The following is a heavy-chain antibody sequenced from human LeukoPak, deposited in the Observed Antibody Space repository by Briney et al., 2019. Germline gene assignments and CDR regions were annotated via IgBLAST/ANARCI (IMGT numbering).Heavy chain of an antibody. D-gene: IGHD6-19*01. Sequence: GGSLRLSCAASGCTFSSYEMNWVRQAPGKGLEWVSYISSSGSTIYYADSVKGRFTISRDNPKNSLYLQMNSLRAEDTAVYYCAREPIAVADNFDYWGQGTLVTVSS. CDR1: GCTFSSYE. J-gene: IGHJ4*02. CDR2: ISSSGSTI. CDR3: AREPIAVADNFDY. V-gene: IGHV3-48*03.